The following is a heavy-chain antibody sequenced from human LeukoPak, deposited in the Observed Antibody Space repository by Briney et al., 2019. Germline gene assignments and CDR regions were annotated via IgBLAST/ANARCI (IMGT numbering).Heavy chain of an antibody. CDR1: GGSISRYY. D-gene: IGHD6-19*01. CDR3: ARASGWYGDGSFFDY. J-gene: IGHJ4*02. Sequence: SETLSLTCTVSGGSISRYYWSWLRQPPGKGLEWIGYIYYSGSTNYNPSLKSRVTISVDTSKNQFSLKLSSVTAADTAVYYCARASGWYGDGSFFDYWGQGTLVTVSS. CDR2: IYYSGST. V-gene: IGHV4-59*01.